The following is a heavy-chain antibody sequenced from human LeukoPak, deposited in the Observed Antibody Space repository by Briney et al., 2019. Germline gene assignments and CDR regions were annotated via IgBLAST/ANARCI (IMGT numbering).Heavy chain of an antibody. V-gene: IGHV1-46*01. D-gene: IGHD3-10*01. CDR3: ARDLGWMVRAPGDY. CDR1: GGTFSSYA. Sequence: GASVKVSCKASGGTFSSYAISWVRQAPGQGLEWMGIINPSGGSTSYAQKFQGRVTMTRDTSTSTVYMELSSLRSEDTAVYYCARDLGWMVRAPGDYWGQGTLVTVSS. J-gene: IGHJ4*02. CDR2: INPSGGST.